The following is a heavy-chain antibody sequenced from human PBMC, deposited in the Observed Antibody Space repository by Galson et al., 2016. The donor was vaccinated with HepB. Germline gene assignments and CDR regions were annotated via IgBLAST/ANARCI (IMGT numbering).Heavy chain of an antibody. V-gene: IGHV3-7*03. CDR3: VRLSGYYAYYFDY. D-gene: IGHD3-22*01. CDR1: GFIFSDHW. Sequence: SLRLSCAASGFIFSDHWMTWVRQAPGKGLEWVANIKHDGTDEHFVDSVKGRFTISSDNAKSSLYLQMNSLRAEDTAVYYCVRLSGYYAYYFDYWGQGILVTVSS. J-gene: IGHJ4*02. CDR2: IKHDGTDE.